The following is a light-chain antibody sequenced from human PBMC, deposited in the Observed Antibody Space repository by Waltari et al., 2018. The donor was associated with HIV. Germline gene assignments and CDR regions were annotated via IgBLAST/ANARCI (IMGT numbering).Light chain of an antibody. CDR2: DAS. CDR1: QNFNSY. J-gene: IGKJ1*01. Sequence: ELVLTQSPATLSLSPGERATLSCRAGQNFNSYLAWYQQKPGQAPRLLIYDASNRATGIPARFSGSGSGTDFTLTISSLEPEDSAVYYCQQRGNWPWTFGQGTKVEIK. V-gene: IGKV3-11*01. CDR3: QQRGNWPWT.